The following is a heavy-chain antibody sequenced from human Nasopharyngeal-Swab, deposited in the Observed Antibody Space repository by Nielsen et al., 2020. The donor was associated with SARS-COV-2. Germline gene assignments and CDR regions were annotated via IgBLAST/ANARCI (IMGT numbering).Heavy chain of an antibody. Sequence: WIRQPPGKGLEWIGEIYHSGSTNYNPSLKSRVTISVDKSKNQFSLKLSSVTAADTAVYYCARANSGSYFDYWGQGTLVTVSS. V-gene: IGHV4-4*02. CDR3: ARANSGSYFDY. D-gene: IGHD1-26*01. CDR2: IYHSGST. J-gene: IGHJ4*02.